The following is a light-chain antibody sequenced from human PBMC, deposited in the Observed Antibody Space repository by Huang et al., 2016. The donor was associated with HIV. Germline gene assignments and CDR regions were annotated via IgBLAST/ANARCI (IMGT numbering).Light chain of an antibody. CDR2: AAS. Sequence: DIQMTQSPFSLSASVGDRVTITCRASQSISTYLHWYQHKPGKAPTLLMYAASSLQSGVPSRFSGSGSGTDFTLTISSLHPEDSATYFCQQSYSTPITFGQGTRLEIK. J-gene: IGKJ5*01. CDR1: QSISTY. V-gene: IGKV1-39*01. CDR3: QQSYSTPIT.